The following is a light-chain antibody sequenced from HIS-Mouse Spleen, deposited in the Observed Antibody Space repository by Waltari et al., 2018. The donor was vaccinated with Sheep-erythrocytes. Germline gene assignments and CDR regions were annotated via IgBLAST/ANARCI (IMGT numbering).Light chain of an antibody. CDR3: AAWDDSLNVLV. V-gene: IGLV1-44*01. CDR1: SPNIGSNT. CDR2: SNN. J-gene: IGLJ3*02. Sequence: QSVLTQPPSASGTPGQRVTLSCSGSSPNIGSNTLNWYQQRPGTAPKLLIYSNNQRPSGVPDRFSGSKSGTSASLAISGLQSEDEADYYCAAWDDSLNVLVFGGGTKLTVL.